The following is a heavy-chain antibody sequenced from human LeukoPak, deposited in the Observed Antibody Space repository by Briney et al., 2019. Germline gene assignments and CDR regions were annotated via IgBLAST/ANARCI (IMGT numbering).Heavy chain of an antibody. CDR2: INQNGAEE. D-gene: IGHD5/OR15-5a*01. J-gene: IGHJ3*02. V-gene: IGHV3-7*03. Sequence: GGALRLSCAASGVTFSDYAMNWVRQAPGKRREWVANINQNGAEEYYLDSVKGRFTISRDNAKNSVYLQMSSLRVEDTAMYYCARYSAVSSPGPFDMWGQGTMVTVSS. CDR1: GVTFSDYA. CDR3: ARYSAVSSPGPFDM.